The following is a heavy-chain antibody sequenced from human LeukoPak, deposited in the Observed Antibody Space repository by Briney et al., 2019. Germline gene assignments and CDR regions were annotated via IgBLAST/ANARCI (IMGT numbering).Heavy chain of an antibody. J-gene: IGHJ4*02. Sequence: PSETLSLTCAVSGGSISSSNWWSWVRQPPGKGLEWIGEIYHSGSTNYNPSLKSRVTISVDKSKNQFSLKLSSVIAADTAVYYCARADIAAAARRSNYFDYWGQGTLVTVSS. CDR3: ARADIAAAARRSNYFDY. D-gene: IGHD6-13*01. CDR2: IYHSGST. V-gene: IGHV4-4*02. CDR1: GGSISSSNW.